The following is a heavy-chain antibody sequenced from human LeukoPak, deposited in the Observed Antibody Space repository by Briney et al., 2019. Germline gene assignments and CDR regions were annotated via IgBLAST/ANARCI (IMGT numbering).Heavy chain of an antibody. D-gene: IGHD1-14*01. CDR1: GGSISSYY. CDR3: ARSPSGEYYFDY. CDR2: IYYSGST. J-gene: IGHJ4*02. V-gene: IGHV4-59*01. Sequence: SETLSLTCTVSGGSISSYYWSWIRQPPGKGLEWIGYIYYSGSTNYSPSLKSRVTISVDTSKNQFSLKLSSVTAADTAVYYCARSPSGEYYFDYWGQGTLVTVSS.